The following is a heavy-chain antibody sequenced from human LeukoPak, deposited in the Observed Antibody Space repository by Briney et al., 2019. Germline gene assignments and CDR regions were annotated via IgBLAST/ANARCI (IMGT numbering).Heavy chain of an antibody. V-gene: IGHV1-18*01. CDR3: ARGPWIQGAFDI. CDR1: GGTFSSYA. D-gene: IGHD5-18*01. CDR2: INPSSGGT. Sequence: ASVKVSCKASGGTFSSYAISWVRQAPGQGLEWMGWINPSSGGTNYAQKFQGRVTMTTDTSTSTAYMELRSLRSDDTAVYYCARGPWIQGAFDIWGQGTMVTVSS. J-gene: IGHJ3*02.